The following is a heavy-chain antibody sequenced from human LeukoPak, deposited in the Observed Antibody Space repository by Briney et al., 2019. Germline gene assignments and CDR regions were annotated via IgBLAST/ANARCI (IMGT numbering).Heavy chain of an antibody. CDR2: ISSSSSTI. J-gene: IGHJ6*03. CDR1: GFTFSSHS. D-gene: IGHD1-26*01. Sequence: PGGSLRLSCAASGFTFSSHSMNWVRQAPGKGLEWVSYISSSSSTIYYADSVKGRFTISRDNAKNSLYLQMNSLRAEDTAVYYCARDLGLLERFYYYYYMDVWGKGTTVTVSS. CDR3: ARDLGLLERFYYYYYMDV. V-gene: IGHV3-48*01.